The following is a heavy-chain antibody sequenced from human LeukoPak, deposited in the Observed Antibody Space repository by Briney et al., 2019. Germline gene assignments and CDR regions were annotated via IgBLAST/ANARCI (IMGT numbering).Heavy chain of an antibody. CDR3: ARRDSSGYRAHFDY. Sequence: GESLKISCKGSGYSFANTWIAWVRQMPGKGLEWMGIIYPGDSDTRYSPSFQGQVTISADKSISTAYLQWSSLKASDTAMYYCARRDSSGYRAHFDYWGQGTLVTVSS. V-gene: IGHV5-51*01. J-gene: IGHJ4*02. CDR1: GYSFANTW. CDR2: IYPGDSDT. D-gene: IGHD3-22*01.